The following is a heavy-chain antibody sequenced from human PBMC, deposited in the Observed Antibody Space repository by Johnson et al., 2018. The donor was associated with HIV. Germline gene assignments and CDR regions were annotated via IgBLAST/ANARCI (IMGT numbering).Heavy chain of an antibody. V-gene: IGHV3-64*01. CDR2: LSSNGGSP. CDR3: ARARGDFWSGYPAFDI. D-gene: IGHD3-3*01. J-gene: IGHJ3*02. CDR1: GFTFSSYA. Sequence: VQLVESGGGLVQPGGSLRLSCAASGFTFSSYAMHWVRQAPGKGLEYVSALSSNGGSPYYANSVQGRFTISRDNSKNTLYLQMGSLRAEDMAVYYCARARGDFWSGYPAFDIWGQGTMVTVSS.